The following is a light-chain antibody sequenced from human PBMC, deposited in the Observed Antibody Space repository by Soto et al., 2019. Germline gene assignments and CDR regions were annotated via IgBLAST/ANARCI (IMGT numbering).Light chain of an antibody. CDR3: QQFYMGWT. V-gene: IGKV4-1*01. CDR1: QSVLYSSNNKNY. J-gene: IGKJ1*01. Sequence: DIVMTQSPDSLAVSLGERATINCKSSQSVLYSSNNKNYLAWYQHQPGKAPKLLIYDVSTLETGVPSRFSGFGSGTEFTLSISSLQPDDFGTYYCQQFYMGWTFGQGTKVDIK. CDR2: DVS.